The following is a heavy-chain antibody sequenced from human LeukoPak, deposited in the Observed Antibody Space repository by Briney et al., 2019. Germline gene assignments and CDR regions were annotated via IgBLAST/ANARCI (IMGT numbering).Heavy chain of an antibody. V-gene: IGHV4-61*02. D-gene: IGHD6-13*01. CDR1: GGSISSGSYY. CDR3: VRMQLASYYYYYYMDV. Sequence: SETLSLTCTVSGGSISSGSYYWSWIRQPAGKGLEWIGRIYTSGSTNYNPSLKSRVTISVDTSKNQFSLKLSSVTAADTAVYYCVRMQLASYYYYYYMDVWGKGTTVTVSS. CDR2: IYTSGST. J-gene: IGHJ6*03.